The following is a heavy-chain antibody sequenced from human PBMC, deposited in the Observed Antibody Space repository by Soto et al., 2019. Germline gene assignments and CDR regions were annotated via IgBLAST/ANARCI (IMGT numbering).Heavy chain of an antibody. Sequence: SETLSLTCTVSGGSISSSSYYWGWIRQPPGKGLEWIGSIYYSGSTYYNPSLKSRVTISVDTSKNQFSLKLSSVTAADTAVYYCARHLGYSSSWFLFEGWFDPWGQGTLVTVSS. V-gene: IGHV4-39*01. D-gene: IGHD6-13*01. CDR2: IYYSGST. CDR1: GGSISSSSYY. J-gene: IGHJ5*02. CDR3: ARHLGYSSSWFLFEGWFDP.